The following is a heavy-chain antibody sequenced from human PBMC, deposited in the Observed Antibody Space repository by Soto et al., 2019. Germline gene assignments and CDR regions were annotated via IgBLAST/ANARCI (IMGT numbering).Heavy chain of an antibody. J-gene: IGHJ4*02. Sequence: ASVKVSCKASGYTFTSYDMHWVRQAPGQGLEWMGIINPSGGSTSYAQKFQGRVTMTRDTSTSTVYMELSSLRSEDTAVYYCSRGIGTILLDHWCQGTPVTVSS. CDR3: SRGIGTILLDH. CDR2: INPSGGST. D-gene: IGHD3-10*01. V-gene: IGHV1-46*01. CDR1: GYTFTSYD.